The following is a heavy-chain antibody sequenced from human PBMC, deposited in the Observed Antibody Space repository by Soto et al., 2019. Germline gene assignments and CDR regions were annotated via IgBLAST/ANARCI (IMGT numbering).Heavy chain of an antibody. V-gene: IGHV4-34*01. J-gene: IGHJ5*02. CDR1: GGSFSGYY. D-gene: IGHD2-2*01. Sequence: SETLSLTCAVYGGSFSGYYWSWIRQPPGKGLEWIGEINHSGSTNYNPSLKSRVTISVDTSKNQFSLKLSSVTAADTAVYYCARGLPNFIVVVPATFQNWFDPWGQGTLVTVSS. CDR2: INHSGST. CDR3: ARGLPNFIVVVPATFQNWFDP.